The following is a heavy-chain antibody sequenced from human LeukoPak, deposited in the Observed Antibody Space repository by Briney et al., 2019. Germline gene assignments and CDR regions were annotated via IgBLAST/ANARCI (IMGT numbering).Heavy chain of an antibody. Sequence: PSETLSLTCTVSGGSITGGSYYWAWIRQPPGKGLEWIGEINHSGSTNYNPSLKSRVTISVDTSKRQFSLKLSSVTAADTAVYYCVTYYFDSSGPKKNYWGQGTLVTVSS. V-gene: IGHV4-34*01. J-gene: IGHJ4*02. D-gene: IGHD3-22*01. CDR1: GGSITGGSYY. CDR2: INHSGST. CDR3: VTYYFDSSGPKKNY.